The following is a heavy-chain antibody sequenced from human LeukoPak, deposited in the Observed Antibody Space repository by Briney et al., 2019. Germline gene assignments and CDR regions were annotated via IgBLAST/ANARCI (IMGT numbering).Heavy chain of an antibody. D-gene: IGHD3-16*01. CDR2: ISGSGDTT. CDR3: AKEPVWGSPSGPYAY. J-gene: IGHJ4*02. V-gene: IGHV3-23*01. Sequence: GGSLRLSCAASGCTFSNYAMSWVRQAPGKGLEWVASISGSGDTTYYADSVTGLFTISRANSKTPPYLQMTSLRAEDTAVYFCAKEPVWGSPSGPYAYWGQGNLVTVSS. CDR1: GCTFSNYA.